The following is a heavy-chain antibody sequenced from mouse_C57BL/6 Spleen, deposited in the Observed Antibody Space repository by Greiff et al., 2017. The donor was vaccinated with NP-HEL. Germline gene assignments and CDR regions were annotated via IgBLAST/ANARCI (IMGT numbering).Heavy chain of an antibody. V-gene: IGHV1-82*01. Sequence: QVQLQQSGPELVKPGASVKISCKASGYAFSSSWMNWVKQRPGKGLEWIGRIYPGDGDTNYNGKFKGKATLTADKSSSTAYIQLSSLPSEDSAVYVCAQITTVVGHYAMDYWGQGTSVTVSS. CDR2: IYPGDGDT. CDR3: AQITTVVGHYAMDY. D-gene: IGHD1-1*01. CDR1: GYAFSSSW. J-gene: IGHJ4*01.